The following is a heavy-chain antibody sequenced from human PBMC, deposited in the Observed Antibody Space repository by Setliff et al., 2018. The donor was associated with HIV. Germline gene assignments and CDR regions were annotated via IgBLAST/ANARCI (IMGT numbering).Heavy chain of an antibody. CDR1: GDSISSTTFY. J-gene: IGHJ3*01. CDR3: ARQGAGYYYDSSEYYTGNGFDF. Sequence: SETLSLTCTVSGDSISSTTFYWVWIRQPPGKGLEWIGIINYSGTTYYNPSLRSRVTISPQTSKNQFSLELTSVTAADTAVYYCARQGAGYYYDSSEYYTGNGFDFWGQGTLVTVSS. V-gene: IGHV4-39*01. CDR2: INYSGTT. D-gene: IGHD3-22*01.